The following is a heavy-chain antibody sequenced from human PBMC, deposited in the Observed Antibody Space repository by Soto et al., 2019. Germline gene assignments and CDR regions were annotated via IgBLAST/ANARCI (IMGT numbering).Heavy chain of an antibody. J-gene: IGHJ3*02. D-gene: IGHD6-6*01. V-gene: IGHV3-23*01. CDR2: ISGSGGST. Sequence: GGSLRLSCAASGFTFSSYAMSWVRQAPGKGLEWVSAISGSGGSTYYADSVKGRFTISRDNSKNTLYLQMNSLRAEDTAVYYCARDRAAARPSDDAFDIWGQGTMVTVSS. CDR1: GFTFSSYA. CDR3: ARDRAAARPSDDAFDI.